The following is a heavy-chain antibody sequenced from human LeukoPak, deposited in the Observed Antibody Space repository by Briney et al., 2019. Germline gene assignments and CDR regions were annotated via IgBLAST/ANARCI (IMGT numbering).Heavy chain of an antibody. V-gene: IGHV3-9*01. D-gene: IGHD5-18*01. J-gene: IGHJ6*03. Sequence: GGSLRLSCAASGFTFDDYAMHWVRQAPGKGLEWVSGISWNSGRIDYADSVKGRFTISRDNAKNSLYLQMNSLRAEDTAVYYCAKDPRGYSYGYVGAYYYYYMDVWGKGTTVTISS. CDR2: ISWNSGRI. CDR1: GFTFDDYA. CDR3: AKDPRGYSYGYVGAYYYYYMDV.